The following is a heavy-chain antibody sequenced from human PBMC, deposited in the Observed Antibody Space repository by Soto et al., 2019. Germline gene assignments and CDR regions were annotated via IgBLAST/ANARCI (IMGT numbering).Heavy chain of an antibody. V-gene: IGHV3-48*02. J-gene: IGHJ6*02. CDR1: GFLFTTYS. CDR2: ISXXSXXI. D-gene: IGHD6-19*01. CDR3: ARDVAVAGYSYYGMDV. Sequence: LRLSCAHSGFLFTTYSMNWVRQATGKGLEWVSXISXXSXXIXXXXXVXXRFTIARENAKNSLYLQMNSLRDGDTAVYFCARDVAVAGYSYYGMDVWGQGTTVTVSS.